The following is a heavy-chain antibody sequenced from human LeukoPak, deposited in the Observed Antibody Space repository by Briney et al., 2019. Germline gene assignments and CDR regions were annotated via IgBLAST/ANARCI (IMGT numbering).Heavy chain of an antibody. CDR3: ANQNHYDSSGYYRY. CDR2: ISGSGGST. Sequence: PGGSLRPSCAASGFTFSTYAMNWVRQAPGKGLEWVSAISGSGGSTYYADSVKGRFTISRDNSKNTLYLQMNSLRAEDTAVYYCANQNHYDSSGYYRYWGQGTLVTVSS. V-gene: IGHV3-23*01. D-gene: IGHD3-22*01. CDR1: GFTFSTYA. J-gene: IGHJ4*02.